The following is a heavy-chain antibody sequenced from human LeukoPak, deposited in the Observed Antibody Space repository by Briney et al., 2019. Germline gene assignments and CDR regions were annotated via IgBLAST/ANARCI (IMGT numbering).Heavy chain of an antibody. J-gene: IGHJ4*02. Sequence: SETLSLTCTVSGGSISSYYWSWIRQPPGKGLEWIGYIYYSGSTNYNPSLKSRVTISVDTSKNQFSLKLSSVTAADTAAYYCARWGLEYSSSASGKYFDYWGQGTLVTVSS. CDR2: IYYSGST. D-gene: IGHD6-6*01. CDR1: GGSISSYY. V-gene: IGHV4-59*01. CDR3: ARWGLEYSSSASGKYFDY.